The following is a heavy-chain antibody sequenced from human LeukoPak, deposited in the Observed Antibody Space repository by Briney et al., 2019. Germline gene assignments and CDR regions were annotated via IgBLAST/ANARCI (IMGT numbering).Heavy chain of an antibody. CDR3: ARTMTTLPTHGELDL. V-gene: IGHV1-46*01. CDR2: INPNDGST. CDR1: GYTFTSYF. Sequence: ASVKVSCKASGYTFTSYFMHWVRQAPGQGLEWMGTINPNDGSTSYAQKLQGRVTMTTDTSTSTAYLELRSLSSDDTAVYYCARTMTTLPTHGELDLWGQGTQVTVSS. J-gene: IGHJ5*02. D-gene: IGHD4-17*01.